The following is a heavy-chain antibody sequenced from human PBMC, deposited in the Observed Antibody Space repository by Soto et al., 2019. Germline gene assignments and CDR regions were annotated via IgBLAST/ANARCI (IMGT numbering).Heavy chain of an antibody. J-gene: IGHJ4*02. D-gene: IGHD5-12*01. Sequence: QVQLVQSGAEVKKPGASVKVSCKASGYTFTNSAIHWVRQAPGQSLAWMGWINADNGNTKFSQNFQGRVIITRDTSASTAYMELTSLRSEDTAVYFCARGLGYSGYVHYFDYWGQGTLVTVSS. CDR1: GYTFTNSA. CDR3: ARGLGYSGYVHYFDY. V-gene: IGHV1-3*01. CDR2: INADNGNT.